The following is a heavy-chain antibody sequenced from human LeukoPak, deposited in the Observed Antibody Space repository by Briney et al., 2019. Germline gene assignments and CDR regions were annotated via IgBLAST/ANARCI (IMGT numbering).Heavy chain of an antibody. V-gene: IGHV4-59*11. J-gene: IGHJ4*02. D-gene: IGHD2-21*02. CDR1: GGSISSHY. Sequence: SETLSLTCTVSGGSISSHYWSWIRQPPGKGLEWIGYIYYSGSTNYNPSLKSRVTISVDTSKNQFSLKLSSVTAADTAVYYCARGGIVVVTGFDYWGQGTLVTVSS. CDR2: IYYSGST. CDR3: ARGGIVVVTGFDY.